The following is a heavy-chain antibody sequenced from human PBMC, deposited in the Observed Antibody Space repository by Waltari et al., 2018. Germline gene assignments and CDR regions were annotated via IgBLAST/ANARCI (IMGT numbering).Heavy chain of an antibody. D-gene: IGHD5-12*01. J-gene: IGHJ4*02. CDR2: VQRSGKA. CDR3: ARDRGRGLYLDS. CDR1: GDSMTTNNW. Sequence: QMQLEESGPGLVKPSGTLSLTCVFSGDSMTTNNWWSWFRQSPEKGLEWIGQVQRSGKANYNPSFASRVDMSLEMSIRQCSLKVFSATAADTAVYYCARDRGRGLYLDSWGQGTLVTVSP. V-gene: IGHV4-4*02.